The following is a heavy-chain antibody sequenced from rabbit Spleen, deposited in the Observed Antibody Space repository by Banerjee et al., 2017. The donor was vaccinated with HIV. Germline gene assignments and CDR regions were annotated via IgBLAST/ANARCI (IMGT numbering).Heavy chain of an antibody. CDR1: GFSFTDKDV. D-gene: IGHD3-1*01. CDR2: INTITGKA. V-gene: IGHV1S45*01. CDR3: ARDKELAIWGYEFDL. Sequence: QEQLVESGGGLVQPEGSLTLTCTASGFSFTDKDVMCWVRQAPGKGLEWIGCINTITGKAVYATWAKGRFTISRASSTTVFLQMTSLTAADTATYFCARDKELAIWGYEFDLWGPGTLVTVS. J-gene: IGHJ4*01.